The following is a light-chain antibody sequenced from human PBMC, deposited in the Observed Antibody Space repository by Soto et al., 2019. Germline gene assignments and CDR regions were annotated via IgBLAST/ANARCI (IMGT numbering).Light chain of an antibody. CDR3: QQYNNWPPVT. V-gene: IGKV3-15*01. Sequence: EIVMTQSPATLSVSPGERATLSCRASQSVSSNLAWYQQKGGQAPRLLIYGASTRATGIPARFSGSGSGREFTLTISSLQSEDSAVYYCQQYNNWPPVTFGPGTKVALK. CDR1: QSVSSN. J-gene: IGKJ3*01. CDR2: GAS.